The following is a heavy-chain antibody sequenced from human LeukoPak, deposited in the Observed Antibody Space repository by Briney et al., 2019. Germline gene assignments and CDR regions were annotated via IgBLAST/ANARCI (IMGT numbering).Heavy chain of an antibody. D-gene: IGHD1-14*01. V-gene: IGHV4-34*01. CDR1: GGSFSGYY. CDR3: ARVRKYFDL. CDR2: INHSGST. J-gene: IGHJ2*01. Sequence: SETLSLTCAVYGGSFSGYYWSWIRQPPGKGLEWIGEINHSGSTNYNPSLKSRVTIPVDTSKNQFSLKLSSVTAADTAVYYCARVRKYFDLWGRGTLVTVSS.